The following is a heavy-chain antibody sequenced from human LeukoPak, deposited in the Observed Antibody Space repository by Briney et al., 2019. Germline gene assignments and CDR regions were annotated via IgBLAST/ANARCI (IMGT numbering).Heavy chain of an antibody. CDR3: ARQYSAAGTTYPDY. CDR2: IYYSGST. Sequence: SETLSLTCTVSGRSISSSSYYWGWIRQPPGKGLEWIGSIYYSGSTYYNPSLKSRVTISVDTSKNQFSLKLSSVTAADTAVYYCARQYSAAGTTYPDYWGQGTLVTVSS. CDR1: GRSISSSSYY. J-gene: IGHJ4*02. V-gene: IGHV4-39*01. D-gene: IGHD6-13*01.